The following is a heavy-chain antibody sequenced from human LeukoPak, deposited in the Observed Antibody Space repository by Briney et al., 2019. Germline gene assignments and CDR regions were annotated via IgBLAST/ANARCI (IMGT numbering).Heavy chain of an antibody. CDR1: GFTFSSYE. CDR2: ISSSGSTI. V-gene: IGHV3-48*03. Sequence: PGGSLRLSCAASGFTFSSYEMNWVRQAPGKGLEWVSYISSSGSTIYYADSVKGRFTISRDNAKNSLYLQMNSLRAEDTAVYYCATIPPRREVVTPPFMDVWGKGTTVTISS. D-gene: IGHD3-22*01. J-gene: IGHJ6*03. CDR3: ATIPPRREVVTPPFMDV.